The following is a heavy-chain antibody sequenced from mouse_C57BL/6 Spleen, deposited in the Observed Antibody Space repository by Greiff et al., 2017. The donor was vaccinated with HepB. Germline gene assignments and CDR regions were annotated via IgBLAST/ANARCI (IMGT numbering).Heavy chain of an antibody. CDR1: GFNFKNTY. D-gene: IGHD2-2*01. J-gene: IGHJ2*01. CDR3: ARGWVTVDY. CDR2: IDPANGNT. Sequence: EVQLQESVAELVRPGASVKLSCTASGFNFKNTYMHWVKQRPEQGLEWIGRIDPANGNTKYAPKFQGKATITADTSSNTASLQLSSLTSEDTAIYYCARGWVTVDYWGKGTTLTVSS. V-gene: IGHV14-3*01.